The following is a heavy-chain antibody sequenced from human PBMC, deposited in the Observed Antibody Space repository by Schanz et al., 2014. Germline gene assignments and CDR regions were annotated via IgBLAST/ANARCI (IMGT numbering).Heavy chain of an antibody. D-gene: IGHD7-27*01. CDR3: ARELPGVVAFDF. CDR2: ISYGGSFK. V-gene: IGHV3-33*01. CDR1: GFNFGSHG. J-gene: IGHJ3*01. Sequence: QVQLVESGGGVVQPGRSLRLSCAASGFNFGSHGMHWVRQAPGKGLEWVAVISYGGSFKNYADSVRGRITMSRDNSKNTMYLQINNLRADDTAVYYCARELPGVVAFDFWGQGTMVTVSS.